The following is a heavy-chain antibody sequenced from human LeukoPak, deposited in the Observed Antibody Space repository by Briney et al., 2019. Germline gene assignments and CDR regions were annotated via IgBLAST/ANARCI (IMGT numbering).Heavy chain of an antibody. J-gene: IGHJ4*02. V-gene: IGHV4-39*01. CDR1: GGSISSSSYY. D-gene: IGHD3-10*01. CDR3: ASPMYYYGSGSYYSFDY. Sequence: SETLSLTCTVSGGSISSSSYYWGWIRQPPGKGLEWIGSSYYSGSTYYNPSLKSRVTISVDTSKNQFSLKLSSVTAADTAVYYCASPMYYYGSGSYYSFDYWGQGTLVTVSS. CDR2: SYYSGST.